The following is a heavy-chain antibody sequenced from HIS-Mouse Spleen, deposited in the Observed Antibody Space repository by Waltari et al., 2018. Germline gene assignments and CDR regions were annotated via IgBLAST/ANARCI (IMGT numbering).Heavy chain of an antibody. CDR3: ARGALRGSYYWGEYFQH. Sequence: QVQLQQWGAGLLKPSETLSRTCAVYGGSFSGYYRSWIRQPPGKGLEWIGEINHSGSTNYNPSLKSRVTISVDTSKNQFSLKLSSVTAADTAVYYCARGALRGSYYWGEYFQHWGQGTLVTVSS. J-gene: IGHJ1*01. CDR2: INHSGST. D-gene: IGHD1-26*01. CDR1: GGSFSGYY. V-gene: IGHV4-34*01.